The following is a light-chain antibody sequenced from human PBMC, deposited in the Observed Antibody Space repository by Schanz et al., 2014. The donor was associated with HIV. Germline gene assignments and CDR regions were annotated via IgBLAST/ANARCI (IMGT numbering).Light chain of an antibody. J-gene: IGLJ2*01. CDR2: NNN. CDR3: ASWDLSLNGPV. CDR1: GSNIGSRT. V-gene: IGLV1-44*01. Sequence: QSVLTQPPSASGTPGQRVTINCSGSGSNIGSRTVDWYYQLPGTAPRLLIHNNNQRPSGVPDRFSGSKSGTSASLSISGLQSEDEAEYYCASWDLSLNGPVFGGGTKLTVL.